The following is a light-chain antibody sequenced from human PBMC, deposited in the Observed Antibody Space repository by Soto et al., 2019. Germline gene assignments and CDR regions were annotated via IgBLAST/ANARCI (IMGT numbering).Light chain of an antibody. CDR2: DNN. J-gene: IGLJ3*02. V-gene: IGLV1-51*01. CDR1: SSNIGDNS. CDR3: ATWDSALSAGV. Sequence: QSVLTQPPSMSAAPGQMVAISCSGTSSNIGDNSVSWYQHFPGTAPKVLIYDNNRRPSGIPDRFSGSKSGTSATLTINGLQTGDEADYYCATWDSALSAGVFGGGTKLTVL.